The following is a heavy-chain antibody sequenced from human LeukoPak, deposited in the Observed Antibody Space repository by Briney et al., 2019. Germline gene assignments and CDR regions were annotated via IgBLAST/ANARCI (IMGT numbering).Heavy chain of an antibody. D-gene: IGHD1-26*01. CDR3: AKDPMWAELI. Sequence: GGSLRLSCAASGFTFSTYSMHWVRQAPGKGLEWVAFIRYDGSDKYYADSVRGRFTISRDNSKNTLYLQMDSLRAEDTAVYYCAKDPMWAELIWGQGTMVTVSS. CDR2: IRYDGSDK. CDR1: GFTFSTYS. V-gene: IGHV3-30*02. J-gene: IGHJ3*02.